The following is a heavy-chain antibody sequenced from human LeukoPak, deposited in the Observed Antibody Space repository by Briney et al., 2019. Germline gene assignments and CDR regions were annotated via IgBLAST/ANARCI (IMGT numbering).Heavy chain of an antibody. J-gene: IGHJ4*02. CDR2: IYHGGST. V-gene: IGHV4-39*07. Sequence: SETLSLTCTVSGGSIRNNTYYWGWIRQPPGKGLEWIGSIYHGGSTYYNPSLKSRVTMSVDTSKNQFSLKLTSVTAADTAVYYCARVRLWFGDHLDDYWGQGTLVTVSS. D-gene: IGHD3-10*01. CDR3: ARVRLWFGDHLDDY. CDR1: GGSIRNNTYY.